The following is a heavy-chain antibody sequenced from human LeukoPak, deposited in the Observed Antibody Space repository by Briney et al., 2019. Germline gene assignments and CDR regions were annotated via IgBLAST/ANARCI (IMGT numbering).Heavy chain of an antibody. V-gene: IGHV3-30*02. CDR1: GFTFSSYG. D-gene: IGHD3-3*01. CDR2: IRYDGSNK. CDR3: AKDITIFGVVAPMDV. Sequence: GGSLRLSCAASGFTFSSYGMHWVRQAPGKGLEWVAFIRYDGSNKYYADSVKGRFTISRDNSKNTLYLQMNSLRAEDTAVYYCAKDITIFGVVAPMDVWGKGTTVTVSS. J-gene: IGHJ6*03.